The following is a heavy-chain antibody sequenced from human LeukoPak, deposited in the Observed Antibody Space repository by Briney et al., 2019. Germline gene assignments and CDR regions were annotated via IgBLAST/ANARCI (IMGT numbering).Heavy chain of an antibody. J-gene: IGHJ4*02. Sequence: SQTLSLTCTLAGGSISSSYSSWIRLPAGEGLEWIARICSSGSIYYEASLKGRVTMSVDKSKNQFSLKLSSVTAADTAVYYCARDYGSGCLDYWGQGTVVTVSS. CDR3: ARDYGSGCLDY. V-gene: IGHV4-4*07. D-gene: IGHD6-19*01. CDR2: ICSSGSI. CDR1: GGSISSSY.